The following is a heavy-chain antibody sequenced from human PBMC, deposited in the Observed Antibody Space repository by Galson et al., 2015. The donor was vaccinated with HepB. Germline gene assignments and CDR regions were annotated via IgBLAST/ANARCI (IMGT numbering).Heavy chain of an antibody. J-gene: IGHJ2*01. Sequence: PLTLSCAASGFTFSTSAMSWVRHAPGKGLEWVSTISRSAGTYHAAPVDGRLPISRDHSRNTLPLGMNSRRPEDTAVYYFAKVPDKFYYGSSGHDWYFDLWGHGTLVTVSS. CDR3: AKVPDKFYYGSSGHDWYFDL. V-gene: IGHV3-23*01. CDR1: GFTFSTSA. D-gene: IGHD3-22*01. CDR2: ISRSAGT.